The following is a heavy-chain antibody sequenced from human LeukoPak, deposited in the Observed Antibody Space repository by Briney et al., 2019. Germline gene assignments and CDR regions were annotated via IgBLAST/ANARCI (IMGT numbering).Heavy chain of an antibody. J-gene: IGHJ4*02. V-gene: IGHV4-34*01. D-gene: IGHD6-19*01. Sequence: PSETLSLTCGVYGGSFSGYHWNWIRQPPGEGLGWIGEINHSGSTNYNPSLKSRVTISVDTSKKQFSLRLSSVTAADTAVYFCARGVRIAVADPHLDYWGQGTLVTVSS. CDR3: ARGVRIAVADPHLDY. CDR2: INHSGST. CDR1: GGSFSGYH.